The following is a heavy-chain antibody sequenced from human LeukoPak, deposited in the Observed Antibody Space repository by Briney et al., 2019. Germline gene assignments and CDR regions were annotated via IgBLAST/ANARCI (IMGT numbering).Heavy chain of an antibody. J-gene: IGHJ4*02. D-gene: IGHD3-10*01. CDR2: IRKDGGDI. CDR3: ARDAFGDFSY. Sequence: PGGSLRLSCVGSGLSLGNYWMDWVRQAPGKSLEWVANIRKDGGDIHYVDSVKGRFTISRDNAKNSVYLQMHRLRAEDTAVYYCARDAFGDFSYWGQGILVTVSS. V-gene: IGHV3-7*01. CDR1: GLSLGNYW.